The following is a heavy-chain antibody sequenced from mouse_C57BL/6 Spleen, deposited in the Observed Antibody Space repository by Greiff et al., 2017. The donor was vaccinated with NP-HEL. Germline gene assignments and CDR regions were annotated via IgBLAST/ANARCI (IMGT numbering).Heavy chain of an antibody. CDR1: GFTFSDYG. V-gene: IGHV5-17*01. J-gene: IGHJ2*01. Sequence: EVKVVESGGGLVKPGGSLKLSCAASGFTFSDYGMHWVRQAPEKGLEWVAYISSGSSTIYYADTVKGRFTISRDNAKNTLFLQMTSLRSEDTAMYYCARGGYYGSSFDYWGQGTTLTVSS. CDR2: ISSGSSTI. CDR3: ARGGYYGSSFDY. D-gene: IGHD1-1*01.